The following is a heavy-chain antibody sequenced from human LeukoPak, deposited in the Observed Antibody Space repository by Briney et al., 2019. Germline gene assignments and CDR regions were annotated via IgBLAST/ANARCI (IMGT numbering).Heavy chain of an antibody. V-gene: IGHV4-59*12. J-gene: IGHJ3*02. CDR1: GGSISSYY. D-gene: IGHD2-2*02. CDR2: IYYSGST. Sequence: SETLSLTCTVSGGSISSYYWSWIRQPPGKGLEWIGYIYYSGSTNYNPSLKSRVTISVNTSKNQFSLKLSSVTAADTAVYYCARFVVVPAAILSAFDIWGQGTMVTVSS. CDR3: ARFVVVPAAILSAFDI.